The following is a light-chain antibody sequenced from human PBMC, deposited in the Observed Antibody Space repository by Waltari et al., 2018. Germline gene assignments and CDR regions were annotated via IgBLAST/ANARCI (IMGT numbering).Light chain of an antibody. V-gene: IGLV1-40*01. CDR2: GVN. J-gene: IGLJ2*01. CDR1: GSNIGAYD. CDR3: QSYDPDLSVV. Sequence: QSVLTQPPSVSGAPGQRVAISCTGRGSNIGAYDVHWYQQHPGKAPKLLIYGVNTRPVGVPDRFSGSQFGTSASLAITGLQAEDEADYYCQSYDPDLSVVFGGGTKLTVL.